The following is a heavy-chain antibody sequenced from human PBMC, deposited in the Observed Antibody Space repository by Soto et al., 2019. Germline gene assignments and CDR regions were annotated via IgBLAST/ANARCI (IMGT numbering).Heavy chain of an antibody. J-gene: IGHJ4*02. Sequence: SETLPLTCTVSGGSISSGGYYWSWIRQHPGKGLEWIGYIYYSGSTYYNPSLKSRVTISVDTSKNQFSLKLSSVTAADTAVYYCASDSYGSLGLDYWGQGTLVTVXS. CDR2: IYYSGST. CDR1: GGSISSGGYY. V-gene: IGHV4-31*03. D-gene: IGHD5-18*01. CDR3: ASDSYGSLGLDY.